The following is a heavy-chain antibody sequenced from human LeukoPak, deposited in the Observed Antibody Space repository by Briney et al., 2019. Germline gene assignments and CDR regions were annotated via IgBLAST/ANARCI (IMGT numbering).Heavy chain of an antibody. Sequence: GASVWDSSKASGYTFTSCDINWVRQATGQGLEWMGWMNPNSGNTVHGRRFQGRITMTRDLSIGTAYMELSNLPSEDTAIYYCTRGSIGRRLQWAKSPLVTVSA. J-gene: IGHJ1*01. CDR1: GYTFTSCD. D-gene: IGHD2-21*01. CDR3: TRGSIGRRLQ. CDR2: MNPNSGNT. V-gene: IGHV1-8*01.